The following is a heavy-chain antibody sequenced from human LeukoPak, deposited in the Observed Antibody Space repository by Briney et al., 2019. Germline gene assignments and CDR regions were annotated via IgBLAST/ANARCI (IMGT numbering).Heavy chain of an antibody. CDR1: GYTFTGYY. CDR3: AIAAAGSWWFDP. J-gene: IGHJ5*02. Sequence: ASVKVSCKASGYTFTGYYMHWVRQAPGQGLEWMGRINPNSGGTNYAQKFQGRVTMTRDTSISTAYMELSRLRSDDTAVYYCAIAAAGSWWFDPWGQGTLVTVSS. V-gene: IGHV1-2*06. D-gene: IGHD6-13*01. CDR2: INPNSGGT.